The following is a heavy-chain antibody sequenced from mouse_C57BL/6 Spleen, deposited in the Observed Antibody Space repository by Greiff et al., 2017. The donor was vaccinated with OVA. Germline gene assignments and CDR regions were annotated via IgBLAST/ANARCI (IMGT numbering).Heavy chain of an antibody. CDR3: ARDEDRSGYVDN. V-gene: IGHV1-54*01. D-gene: IGHD3-2*02. CDR1: GYAFTNYL. J-gene: IGHJ2*01. CDR2: INPGSGGT. Sequence: VQLQQSGAELVRPGTSVKVSCKASGYAFTNYLIEWVKQRPGQGLEWIGVINPGSGGTNYNEKFKGKATLTADKSSSTAYMQLSSLTSEDSAVYFCARDEDRSGYVDNWGQGTTLTVSS.